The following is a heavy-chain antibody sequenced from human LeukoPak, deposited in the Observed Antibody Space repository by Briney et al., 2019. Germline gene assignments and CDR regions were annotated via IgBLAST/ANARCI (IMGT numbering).Heavy chain of an antibody. CDR1: GFTVSSNY. CDR3: ARDYYDSSGYYLGAFDI. CDR2: IYSGGST. V-gene: IGHV3-53*01. J-gene: IGHJ3*02. D-gene: IGHD3-22*01. Sequence: GGSLRLSCAASGFTVSSNYMSWVRHAPGKGLECVSVIYSGGSTYSADSVKGRFTISRDNSKNTLYLQMNSLRAEDTAVYYCARDYYDSSGYYLGAFDIWGQGTMVTVSS.